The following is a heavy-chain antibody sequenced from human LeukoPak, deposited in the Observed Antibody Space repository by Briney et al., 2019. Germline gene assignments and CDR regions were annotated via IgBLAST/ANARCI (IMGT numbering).Heavy chain of an antibody. CDR3: ARDLYDSSGYYYEYDY. Sequence: PGGSLRLSCAASGFTFSSYSMNCLRQAPGKGLEWFSSISGSSSYIYYADSVKGPFTIYRDNAKNSLYLQMNSLRAEDTAVYYCARDLYDSSGYYYEYDYWGPGTLVTVSS. J-gene: IGHJ4*02. V-gene: IGHV3-21*01. D-gene: IGHD3-22*01. CDR2: ISGSSSYI. CDR1: GFTFSSYS.